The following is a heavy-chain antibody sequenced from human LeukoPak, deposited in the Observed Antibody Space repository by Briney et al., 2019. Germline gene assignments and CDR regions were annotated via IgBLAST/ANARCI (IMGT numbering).Heavy chain of an antibody. CDR3: TRVGDIVVVPAALWFDY. D-gene: IGHD2-2*01. J-gene: IGHJ4*02. CDR1: GFTFGDYA. Sequence: PGRSLRLSCTASGFTFGDYAMSWVRQAPGKGLEWVGFIRSKAYGGTTEYAASVKGRFTILRDDSKSIAYLQMNSLKTEDTAVYYCTRVGDIVVVPAALWFDYWGRGTLVTVSS. CDR2: IRSKAYGGTT. V-gene: IGHV3-49*04.